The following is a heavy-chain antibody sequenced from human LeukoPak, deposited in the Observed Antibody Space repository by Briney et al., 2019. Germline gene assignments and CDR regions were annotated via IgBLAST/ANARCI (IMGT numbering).Heavy chain of an antibody. D-gene: IGHD6-13*01. CDR1: GFTFTNYA. J-gene: IGHJ4*02. V-gene: IGHV3-30*02. CDR2: IRYDGIHK. Sequence: GGSLRLSCAAPGFTFTNYAMHWVRQAPGKGLEWVAFIRYDGIHKYYADSVEGRFTISRDNSKNTLYLQMNSLRAEDTAVYYWARDDGSSWYYFDYWGQGTLVTVSS. CDR3: ARDDGSSWYYFDY.